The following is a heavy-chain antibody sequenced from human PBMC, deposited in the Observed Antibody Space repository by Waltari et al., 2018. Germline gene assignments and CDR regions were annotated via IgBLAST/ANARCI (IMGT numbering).Heavy chain of an antibody. CDR2: FYYSGST. J-gene: IGHJ6*02. CDR3: AREGYCSGGSCEYYYYYGMDV. Sequence: QVQLQESGPGLVKPSETLSLTCTVSGGSISSYYWSWIRQPPGTGPGLIGYFYYSGSTNYNPSLKSRVTISVDTSKNQFSLKLSSVTAADTAVYYCAREGYCSGGSCEYYYYYGMDVWGQGTTVTVSS. CDR1: GGSISSYY. D-gene: IGHD2-15*01. V-gene: IGHV4-59*01.